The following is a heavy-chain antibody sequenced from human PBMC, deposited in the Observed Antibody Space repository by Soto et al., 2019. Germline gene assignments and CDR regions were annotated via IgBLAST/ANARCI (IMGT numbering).Heavy chain of an antibody. CDR2: IYYSGST. D-gene: IGHD6-6*01. J-gene: IGHJ6*02. Sequence: SETLSLTCTVSGGSISSYYWSWIRQPPGKGLEWIGYIYYSGSTNYNPSLKSRVTISVDTSKNQFSLKLSSVTAADTAVYYCARVARIAARPHYYYYGMDVWGQGTTVTVSS. CDR1: GGSISSYY. CDR3: ARVARIAARPHYYYYGMDV. V-gene: IGHV4-59*01.